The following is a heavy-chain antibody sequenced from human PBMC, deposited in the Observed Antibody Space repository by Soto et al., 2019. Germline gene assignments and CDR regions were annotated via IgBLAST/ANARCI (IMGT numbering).Heavy chain of an antibody. CDR3: ARDRPHYDILTGYYDHFDY. D-gene: IGHD3-9*01. CDR2: ISSSSSYI. CDR1: GFTFSSYS. V-gene: IGHV3-21*01. J-gene: IGHJ4*02. Sequence: EVQLVESGGGLVKPGGSLRLSCAASGFTFSSYSMNWVRQAPGKGLEWVSSISSSSSYIYYADSVKGRFTISRDNAKNSLYLQMNSLRAEDTAVYYCARDRPHYDILTGYYDHFDYWGQGTLVTVSS.